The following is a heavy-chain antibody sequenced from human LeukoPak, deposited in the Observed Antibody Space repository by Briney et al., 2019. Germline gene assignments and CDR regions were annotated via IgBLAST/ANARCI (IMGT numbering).Heavy chain of an antibody. CDR1: GYTFTSYG. CDR3: ARARNYCSGGSCYYFDY. D-gene: IGHD2-15*01. CDR2: ISAYNGNT. J-gene: IGHJ4*02. Sequence: ASVKVSCKASGYTFTSYGISWVRQAPGQGLEWMGWISAYNGNTNYAQKLQGRVTMTTDTSTSTAYMELRGLRSDDTAVYYCARARNYCSGGSCYYFDYWGQGTLVTVSS. V-gene: IGHV1-18*01.